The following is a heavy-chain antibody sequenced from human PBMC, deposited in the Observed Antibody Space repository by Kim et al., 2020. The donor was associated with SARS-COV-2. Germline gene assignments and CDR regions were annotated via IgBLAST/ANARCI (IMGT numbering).Heavy chain of an antibody. V-gene: IGHV4-59*01. CDR3: ARDPGNGYGYFYGMDV. Sequence: SLKSRLTISVDTAKSQFSLKLSSVTAADTAVYYCARDPGNGYGYFYGMDVWGQGTTVTVSS. D-gene: IGHD5-12*01. J-gene: IGHJ6*02.